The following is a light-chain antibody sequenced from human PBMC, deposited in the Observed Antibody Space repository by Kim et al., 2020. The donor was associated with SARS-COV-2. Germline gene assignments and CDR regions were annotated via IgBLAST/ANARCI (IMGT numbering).Light chain of an antibody. V-gene: IGKV3-11*01. CDR1: KSDKNL. Sequence: SVSQGEIATLSSKASKSDKNLLPWYPRKPGQAPMLVIYDAAKSAAGIPPRFSASGSVTVFTRTISSLESEDFAVYYCQQRSDWRTFGPGTKVDIK. J-gene: IGKJ3*01. CDR2: DAA. CDR3: QQRSDWRT.